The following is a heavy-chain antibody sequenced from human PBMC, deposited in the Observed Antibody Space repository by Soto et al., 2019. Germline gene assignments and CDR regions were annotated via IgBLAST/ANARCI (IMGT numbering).Heavy chain of an antibody. V-gene: IGHV4-34*01. Sequence: LTCAVYGGSFSGYYWSWIRQPPGKGLEWIGEINHSGSTNYNPSLKSRVTISVDTSKNQFSLKLSSVTAADTAVYYCASYGDSPRVAFDIWGQGTMVTVS. CDR3: ASYGDSPRVAFDI. CDR1: GGSFSGYY. CDR2: INHSGST. J-gene: IGHJ3*02. D-gene: IGHD4-17*01.